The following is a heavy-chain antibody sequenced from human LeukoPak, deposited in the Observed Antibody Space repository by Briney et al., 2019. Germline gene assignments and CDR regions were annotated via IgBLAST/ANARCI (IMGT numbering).Heavy chain of an antibody. CDR1: EFTFSRYA. J-gene: IGHJ6*02. V-gene: IGHV3-23*01. Sequence: PGGSLRLSCAASEFTFSRYAMSWVRQAPGKGLEWVSGISGSGSSTYYADSVKGRFTISRDNFKNTLYLQMNSLGAEDTAVYYCAKARTSYYNGMDVWGQGTTVTVSS. CDR3: AKARTSYYNGMDV. CDR2: ISGSGSST.